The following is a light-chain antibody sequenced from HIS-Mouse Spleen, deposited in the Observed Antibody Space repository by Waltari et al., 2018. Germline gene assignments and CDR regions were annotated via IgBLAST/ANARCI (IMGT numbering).Light chain of an antibody. CDR2: DVS. CDR3: SSYTSSSFNVV. CDR1: SSDVGGYNY. Sequence: QSALTQPASVSGSPGQSITISCTGTSSDVGGYNYVPWYQQPPGNAPKLMIYDVSNRPSGVSNRFSGSKSGNSASLTISGLQAEDEADYYCSSYTSSSFNVVFGGGTKLTVL. V-gene: IGLV2-14*03. J-gene: IGLJ2*01.